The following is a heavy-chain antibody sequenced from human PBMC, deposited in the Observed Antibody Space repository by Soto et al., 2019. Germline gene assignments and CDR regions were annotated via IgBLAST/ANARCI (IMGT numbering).Heavy chain of an antibody. D-gene: IGHD5-12*01. CDR1: GYTFTSYG. CDR2: ISAYNGNT. V-gene: IGHV1-18*01. CDR3: ARDNEWLRFHHNWFDP. Sequence: ASVKVSCKASGYTFTSYGISWVRQAPGQGLEWMGWISAYNGNTNYAQKLQGRVTMTTDASTSTAYMELRSLRSDDTAVYYCARDNEWLRFHHNWFDPWGQGTLVPVAS. J-gene: IGHJ5*02.